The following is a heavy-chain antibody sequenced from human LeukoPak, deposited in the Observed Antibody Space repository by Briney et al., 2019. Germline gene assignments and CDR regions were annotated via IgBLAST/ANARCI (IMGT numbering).Heavy chain of an antibody. D-gene: IGHD5-12*01. J-gene: IGHJ4*02. CDR3: ARAGGYSGYDRYISRNRNYVFDY. Sequence: SETLSLTCAVYGGSFSGYYWSWIRQPPGKGLEWIGDIKNSRSANYNTSLKGRVSISVDTYKNQFSLKLGSVTAADTAVYYCARAGGYSGYDRYISRNRNYVFDYWGQGTLVTVSS. CDR1: GGSFSGYY. V-gene: IGHV4-34*01. CDR2: IKNSRSA.